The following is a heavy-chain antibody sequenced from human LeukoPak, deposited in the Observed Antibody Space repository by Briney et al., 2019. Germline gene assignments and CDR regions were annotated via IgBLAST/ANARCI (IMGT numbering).Heavy chain of an antibody. CDR2: ISSSGSTI. V-gene: IGHV3-48*04. J-gene: IGHJ4*02. CDR3: SRLRGYSYGYADY. D-gene: IGHD5-18*01. CDR1: GFTFSSYS. Sequence: GGSLRLSCAASGFTFSSYSMNWVRQAPGKGLEWVSYISSSGSTIDYADSVKGRFTISRDNTKNSLYLQMNSLRAEDTAVYYCSRLRGYSYGYADYWGQGTLVTVSS.